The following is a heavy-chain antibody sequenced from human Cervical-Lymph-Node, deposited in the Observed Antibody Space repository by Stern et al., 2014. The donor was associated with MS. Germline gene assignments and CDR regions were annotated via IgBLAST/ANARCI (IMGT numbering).Heavy chain of an antibody. D-gene: IGHD2-15*01. J-gene: IGHJ4*02. Sequence: EVQLVESGGGLVQPGRSLRLSCAASGFTFDDYAMHWVRQAPGKGLEWVSGISWNSGNIGYADSVKGRLTISRDNAKNSLYLQMNSLRAEDTALYYCAKDINLRGTYYFDYWGQGTLGTVSS. CDR3: AKDINLRGTYYFDY. CDR2: ISWNSGNI. CDR1: GFTFDDYA. V-gene: IGHV3-9*01.